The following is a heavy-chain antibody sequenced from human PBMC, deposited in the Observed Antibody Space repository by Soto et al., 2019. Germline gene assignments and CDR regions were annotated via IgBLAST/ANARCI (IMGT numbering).Heavy chain of an antibody. CDR1: GFTFSSYA. Sequence: GGSLRLSCAASGFTFSSYAMSWVRQAPGKGLEWVSTISGRGGRTYSADSVKGRFTISRDNSKNALYLQLNSLKAEDTAVYYCAKDRSQGAVADTSDFDYWGLGTLVTVSS. D-gene: IGHD6-19*01. J-gene: IGHJ4*02. CDR2: ISGRGGRT. CDR3: AKDRSQGAVADTSDFDY. V-gene: IGHV3-23*01.